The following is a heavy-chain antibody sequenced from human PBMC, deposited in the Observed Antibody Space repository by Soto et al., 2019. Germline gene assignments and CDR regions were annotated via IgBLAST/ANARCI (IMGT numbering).Heavy chain of an antibody. V-gene: IGHV3-30-3*01. Sequence: QVQLVESGGGVVQPGRSLRLSCAASGFTFSSYAMHWVRQAPGKGLEWVAVISYDGSNKYYADSVKGRFTISRDNSKNTLYLQMNSLRAEDTAVYYCARVGAPMVRGTNYYYYGMDVWGQGTTVTVSS. CDR2: ISYDGSNK. D-gene: IGHD3-10*01. CDR3: ARVGAPMVRGTNYYYYGMDV. J-gene: IGHJ6*02. CDR1: GFTFSSYA.